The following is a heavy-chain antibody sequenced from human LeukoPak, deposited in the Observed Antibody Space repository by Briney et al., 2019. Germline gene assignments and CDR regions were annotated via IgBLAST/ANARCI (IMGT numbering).Heavy chain of an antibody. Sequence: PSETLSLTCTVSGGSISSYYWSWIRQPPGKGLEGSGYIYYSGSTNYNPSLKSRVTISVNTSKNQFSLKLSSVTAADTAVYYCARRYYDSSGYYFDYWGQGTLVTVSS. D-gene: IGHD3-22*01. CDR2: IYYSGST. CDR3: ARRYYDSSGYYFDY. V-gene: IGHV4-59*08. CDR1: GGSISSYY. J-gene: IGHJ4*02.